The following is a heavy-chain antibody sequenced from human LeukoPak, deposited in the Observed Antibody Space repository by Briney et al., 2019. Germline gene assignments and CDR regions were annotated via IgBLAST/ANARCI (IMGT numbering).Heavy chain of an antibody. CDR1: GYSFTNYW. CDR2: IYPGDSDT. CDR3: ARPRYNRNYVTFDY. V-gene: IGHV5-51*01. J-gene: IGHJ4*02. Sequence: GESLKTFFNGSGYSFTNYWIGWVRQMPGEGLGLMGIIYPGDSDTRYSPSFQGQVTISAAKSISTAYLHWSSLKASDTAMYCCARPRYNRNYVTFDYWGEGTLVTVSS. D-gene: IGHD1-7*01.